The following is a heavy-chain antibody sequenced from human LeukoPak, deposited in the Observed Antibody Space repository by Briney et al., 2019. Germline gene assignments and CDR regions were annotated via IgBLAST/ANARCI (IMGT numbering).Heavy chain of an antibody. Sequence: ASVKVSCKASGFTFTNYHMHWVRQAPGQGLEWVGLIRGTGDSPDYAQKFQGRVTVTCDTSTGTTYLELRSLKLDDTAVYYCAKERPYDYVWGSYRYPYLARWGQGTLVTVSS. V-gene: IGHV1-46*01. CDR2: IRGTGDSP. D-gene: IGHD3-16*02. J-gene: IGHJ4*02. CDR1: GFTFTNYH. CDR3: AKERPYDYVWGSYRYPYLAR.